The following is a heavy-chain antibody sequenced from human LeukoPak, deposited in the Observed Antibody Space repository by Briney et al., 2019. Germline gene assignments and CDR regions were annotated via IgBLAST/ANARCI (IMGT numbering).Heavy chain of an antibody. CDR1: GGSVSSGSYY. CDR2: IYYSGST. Sequence: SETLSLTCTVSGGSVSSGSYYWSWIRQPPGKGLEWIGYIYYSGSTNYNPSLKSRVAISVDTSKNQFSLKLSSVTAADTAVYYCAGDGSDYYDSSGYLRLFDYWGQGTLVTVSS. V-gene: IGHV4-61*01. J-gene: IGHJ4*02. CDR3: AGDGSDYYDSSGYLRLFDY. D-gene: IGHD3-22*01.